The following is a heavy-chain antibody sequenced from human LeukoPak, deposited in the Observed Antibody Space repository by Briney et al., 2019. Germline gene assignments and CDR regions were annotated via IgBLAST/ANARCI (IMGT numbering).Heavy chain of an antibody. D-gene: IGHD1-26*01. Sequence: GASVKVSCKASGYTFTSYDINRVRQATGQGLEWMGWMNPNSGNTGYAQKFQGRVTMTRDMSTTTVYMELNSLRSEDTAVYYCARASSGSYSNRDAFAIWGQGTMVTVSS. J-gene: IGHJ3*02. V-gene: IGHV1-8*01. CDR2: MNPNSGNT. CDR3: ARASSGSYSNRDAFAI. CDR1: GYTFTSYD.